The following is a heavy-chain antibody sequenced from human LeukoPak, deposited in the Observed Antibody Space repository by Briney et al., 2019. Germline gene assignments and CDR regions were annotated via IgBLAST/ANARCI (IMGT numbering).Heavy chain of an antibody. Sequence: GGSLRLSCAASGFTFYTYSMNWVRQAPGKGLEWVSSISSSGTYTYYADSVKGRFTISRDNAKNSLYLQMDSLRVEDTAVYYCARDPYSGSYGPYYYYYMDVWGKGTTVTISS. CDR1: GFTFYTYS. CDR3: ARDPYSGSYGPYYYYYMDV. CDR2: ISSSGTYT. V-gene: IGHV3-21*06. J-gene: IGHJ6*03. D-gene: IGHD1-26*01.